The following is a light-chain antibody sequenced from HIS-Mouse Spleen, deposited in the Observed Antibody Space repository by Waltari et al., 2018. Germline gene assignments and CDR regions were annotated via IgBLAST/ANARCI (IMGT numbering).Light chain of an antibody. CDR2: EDS. CDR3: YSTDSSGNHRV. J-gene: IGLJ2*01. Sequence: SYELTQPPSVSVSPGQTARITCSGDAFPTKYAYWYQEKSCQAPVLVIYEDSKRPAGIPERCSGSSSGTMATLTISGAQVEDEADYYCYSTDSSGNHRVFGGGTKLTVL. CDR1: AFPTKY. V-gene: IGLV3-10*01.